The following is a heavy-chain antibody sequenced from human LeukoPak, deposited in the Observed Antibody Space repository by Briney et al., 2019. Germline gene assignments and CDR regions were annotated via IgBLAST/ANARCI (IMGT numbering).Heavy chain of an antibody. CDR1: GGSISSGCYY. D-gene: IGHD5-18*01. Sequence: SQTRSLTCTVSGGSISSGCYYWSWIREHPVKGLEWIGYIYYSGSTYYNPSLKSRVTISVDTSKNQFSLKLSSVTAADTAVYYCARVEPGGYSISFWGQGNLVTVSS. CDR3: ARVEPGGYSISF. J-gene: IGHJ4*02. V-gene: IGHV4-31*03. CDR2: IYYSGST.